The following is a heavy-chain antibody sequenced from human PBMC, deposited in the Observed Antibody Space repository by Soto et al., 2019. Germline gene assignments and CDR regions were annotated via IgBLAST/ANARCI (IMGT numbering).Heavy chain of an antibody. Sequence: GGSLRLPCAASGFTFSSYAMSWVRQAPGKGLEWVSAISGSGGSTYYADSVKGRFTISRDNSKNTLYLQMNSLRAEDTAVYYCAKGVPAYPLYCSGGSCYSVWGQGTLVTVSS. J-gene: IGHJ4*02. CDR2: ISGSGGST. V-gene: IGHV3-23*01. CDR1: GFTFSSYA. CDR3: AKGVPAYPLYCSGGSCYSV. D-gene: IGHD2-15*01.